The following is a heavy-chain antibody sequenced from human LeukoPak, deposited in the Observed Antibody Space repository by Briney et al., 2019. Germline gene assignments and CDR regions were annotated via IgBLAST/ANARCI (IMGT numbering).Heavy chain of an antibody. CDR2: IISTTGSA. D-gene: IGHD3-16*01. CDR1: GISINPYY. J-gene: IGHJ4*02. V-gene: IGHV4-4*07. Sequence: PSETLSLTCTVSGISINPYYWTWIRQPAGKGLEWIGRIISTTGSANYNPSLKSRVTMSVDTSKNQFSLELTSVTAADTAVYYCMKDGPSWGLLWGLGTLGTVSS. CDR3: MKDGPSWGLL.